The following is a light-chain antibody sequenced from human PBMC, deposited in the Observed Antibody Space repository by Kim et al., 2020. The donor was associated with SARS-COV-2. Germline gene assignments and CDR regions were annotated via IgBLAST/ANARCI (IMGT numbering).Light chain of an antibody. CDR1: NIGSES. Sequence: SYELTQPPSVSVAPGQTARITCAENNIGSESVHWYQQKPGQAPVLVIYYDTERPSGIPERFSGSNSGNTATLTISRVEAGDEADYYCQMWDTTSDHLGVVFGGGTQLTVL. V-gene: IGLV3-21*04. CDR2: YDT. J-gene: IGLJ3*02. CDR3: QMWDTTSDHLGVV.